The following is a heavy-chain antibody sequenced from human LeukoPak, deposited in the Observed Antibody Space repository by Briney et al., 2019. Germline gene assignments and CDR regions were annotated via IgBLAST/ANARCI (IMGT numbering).Heavy chain of an antibody. CDR1: GYTFTSYG. V-gene: IGHV1-18*01. J-gene: IGHJ5*02. Sequence: PVASVKASCKASGYTFTSYGISWVRQAPGQGLEWMGWISAYNGNTNYAQKLQGRVTMTTDTSTSTAYMELRSLRSDDTAVYYCARDGVVVVAAEMGFDPWGQGTLVTVSS. CDR2: ISAYNGNT. CDR3: ARDGVVVVAAEMGFDP. D-gene: IGHD2-15*01.